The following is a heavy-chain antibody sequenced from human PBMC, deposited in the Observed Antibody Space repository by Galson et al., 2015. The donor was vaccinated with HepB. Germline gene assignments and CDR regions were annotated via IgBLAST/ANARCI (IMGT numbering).Heavy chain of an antibody. D-gene: IGHD3-22*01. CDR1: GFLFTSYA. Sequence: SLRLSCAASGFLFTSYALHWVRQAPDKGLEWVAVISYDGYKKYYADSVKGRFTISRDNSKNTLSLQMNSLRAEDTAVYYCARVQYSYDSSGYPAVDYWGQGILVTGSS. V-gene: IGHV3-30-3*01. J-gene: IGHJ4*02. CDR3: ARVQYSYDSSGYPAVDY. CDR2: ISYDGYKK.